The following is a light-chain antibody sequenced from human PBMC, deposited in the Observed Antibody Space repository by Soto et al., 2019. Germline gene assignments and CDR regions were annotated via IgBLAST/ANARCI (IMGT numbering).Light chain of an antibody. J-gene: IGKJ2*01. Sequence: DIVMTQSPDSLAVSLGERATINCKSSQSVLYGRNNKSYLVWYQQKPGQPPKLLIYSASTRESGVPDRFSGSGSGTDFTLTISRLQAEDVAVYYCQQSYSAPYTFGQGTKLEIK. CDR3: QQSYSAPYT. CDR1: QSVLYGRNNKSY. V-gene: IGKV4-1*01. CDR2: SAS.